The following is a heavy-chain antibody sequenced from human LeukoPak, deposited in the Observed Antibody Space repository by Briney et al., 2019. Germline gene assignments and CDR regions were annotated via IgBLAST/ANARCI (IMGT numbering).Heavy chain of an antibody. Sequence: PSETLSPTCAVSGYSISNGYYWAWIRQPPGKGLEWIGSIYHSGSTYYKPSLKSRVTISVDTSKNQFSLNVNSVTATDTAVYYCARHGGHSGFDPYDFWGQGTLVTVSS. CDR3: ARHGGHSGFDPYDF. J-gene: IGHJ4*02. CDR1: GYSISNGYY. CDR2: IYHSGST. V-gene: IGHV4-38-2*01. D-gene: IGHD5-12*01.